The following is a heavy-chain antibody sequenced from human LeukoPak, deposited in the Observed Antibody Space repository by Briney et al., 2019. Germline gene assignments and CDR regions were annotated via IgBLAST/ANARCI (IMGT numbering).Heavy chain of an antibody. D-gene: IGHD2-2*02. Sequence: GGSLRLSCAASGFTFSSYWMHWVRQAPGKGLVWVSRINSDGSSTSYADSVKGRFTISRDNAKNTLYLQMNSLRAEDTAVYYCARDSDVVVPAAITYYYYYYGMDVWGQGTTVTVSS. CDR3: ARDSDVVVPAAITYYYYYYGMDV. CDR1: GFTFSSYW. J-gene: IGHJ6*02. V-gene: IGHV3-74*01. CDR2: INSDGSST.